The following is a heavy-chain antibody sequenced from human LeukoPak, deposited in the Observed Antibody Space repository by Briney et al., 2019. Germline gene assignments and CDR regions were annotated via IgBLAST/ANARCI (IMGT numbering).Heavy chain of an antibody. CDR1: GGSFSDYY. CDR2: IYYSGST. J-gene: IGHJ4*02. V-gene: IGHV4-34*01. D-gene: IGHD3-10*01. CDR3: ARDPYYGSGSYYQIFDY. Sequence: SETLSLTCAVYGGSFSDYYWNWIRQPPGKGLEWIGSIYYSGSTYYNPSLKSRVTISVDTSKNQFSLKLSSVTAADTAVYYCARDPYYGSGSYYQIFDYWGQGTLVTVSS.